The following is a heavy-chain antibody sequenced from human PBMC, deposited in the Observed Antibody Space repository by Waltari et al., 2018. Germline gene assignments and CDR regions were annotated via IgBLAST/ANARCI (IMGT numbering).Heavy chain of an antibody. J-gene: IGHJ4*02. V-gene: IGHV1-3*01. CDR1: GYTFTSYA. D-gene: IGHD1-26*01. CDR3: ARGPLGAIPDDY. CDR2: VNAGNGNT. Sequence: QVQLVQSGAEVKKPGASVKVSCKASGYTFTSYAMHWVRQAPGQRLEWMGWVNAGNGNTKYSQKFQGRVTITRDTSASTAYMELSSLRSEDTSVYYCARGPLGAIPDDYWGQGTLVTVSS.